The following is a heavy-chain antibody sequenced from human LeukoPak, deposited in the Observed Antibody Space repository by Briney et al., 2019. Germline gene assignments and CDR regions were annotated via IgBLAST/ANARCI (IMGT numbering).Heavy chain of an antibody. CDR2: ISGSGGST. Sequence: HPGGSLRLSCAASGFTFSSYAMSWVRQAPGKGLEWVSAISGSGGSTYYADSVKGRFTISRDNSKNTLYLQMNSLRAEDTAVYYCAKDQRGAAVAGQGPFDYWGQGTLVTVSS. V-gene: IGHV3-23*01. CDR1: GFTFSSYA. CDR3: AKDQRGAAVAGQGPFDY. D-gene: IGHD6-19*01. J-gene: IGHJ4*02.